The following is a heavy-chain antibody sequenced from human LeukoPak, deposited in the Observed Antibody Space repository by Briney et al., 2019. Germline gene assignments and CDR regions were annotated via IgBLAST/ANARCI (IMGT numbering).Heavy chain of an antibody. CDR3: ARGHIAAVIPDY. D-gene: IGHD6-13*01. V-gene: IGHV3-53*01. CDR1: GFTVSSNY. J-gene: IGHJ4*02. Sequence: GGSLRLSCAASGFTVSSNYMSWVRQAPGKGLEWVSVIYSGGSTYYADSVKGRFTISRDNSKNTLYLQMNSLRAEDTAVYYCARGHIAAVIPDYWGQGTLVTVSS. CDR2: IYSGGST.